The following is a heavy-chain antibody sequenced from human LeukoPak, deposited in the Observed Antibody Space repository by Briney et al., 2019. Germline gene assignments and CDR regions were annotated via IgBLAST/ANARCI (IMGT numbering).Heavy chain of an antibody. V-gene: IGHV4-30-4*01. CDR3: ARGVVPAALNWFDP. J-gene: IGHJ5*02. CDR2: IYYSGST. CDR1: GGSISSCEYY. Sequence: PSQTLSLTCTVSGGSISSCEYYWSWIRQPPGKGLEWIGYIYYSGSTYYNPSLKSRVTISVDTSKNQFSLKLSSVTAADTAVYYCARGVVPAALNWFDPWGQGTLVTVSS. D-gene: IGHD2-2*01.